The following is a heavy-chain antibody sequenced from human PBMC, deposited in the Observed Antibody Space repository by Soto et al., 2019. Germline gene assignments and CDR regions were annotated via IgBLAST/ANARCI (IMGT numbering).Heavy chain of an antibody. J-gene: IGHJ6*02. Sequence: QEQLQQSGPGLVKPSQTLSLTCAISGDSVSSNSAAWNWIRQTLSRGLEWLGRTSYRSQWYNDYAVSVKSRITINPDTSKNQFSLQLNSVTPEDTAVYYCARGQSSYYYAMDVWGQGTTVTVSS. V-gene: IGHV6-1*01. CDR3: ARGQSSYYYAMDV. CDR2: TSYRSQWYN. CDR1: GDSVSSNSAA. D-gene: IGHD2-2*01.